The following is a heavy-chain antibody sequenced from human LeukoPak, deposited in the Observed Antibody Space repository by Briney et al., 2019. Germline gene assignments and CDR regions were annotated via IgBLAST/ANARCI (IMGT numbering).Heavy chain of an antibody. Sequence: QTLSLTYAISVDSVSINSAAWNWIRQSPSRGLEWLGSTYYRSKWYNDYAVSVKSRITINPDTSNNQFSLQLNSVTPEDTAVYYCARDSTQQRTFDIWGQGTMVTVSS. V-gene: IGHV6-1*01. CDR3: ARDSTQQRTFDI. CDR1: VDSVSINSAA. CDR2: TYYRSKWYN. D-gene: IGHD5-18*01. J-gene: IGHJ3*02.